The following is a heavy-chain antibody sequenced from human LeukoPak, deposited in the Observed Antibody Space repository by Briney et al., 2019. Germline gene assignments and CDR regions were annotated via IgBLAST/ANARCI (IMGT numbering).Heavy chain of an antibody. CDR1: GGTFSSYA. V-gene: IGHV1-69*04. CDR2: IIPILGIA. Sequence: GASVKVSCKASGGTFSSYAISWVRQAPGQGLEWMGRIIPILGIANYAQKFQGRVTITADKSTSTAYMELSSLRSEDTAVYYCARDQNSGSYYGFRRFDIWGQGTMVTVSS. J-gene: IGHJ3*02. CDR3: ARDQNSGSYYGFRRFDI. D-gene: IGHD1-26*01.